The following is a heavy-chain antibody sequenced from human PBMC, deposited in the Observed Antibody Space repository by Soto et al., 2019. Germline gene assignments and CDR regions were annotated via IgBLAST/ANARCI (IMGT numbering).Heavy chain of an antibody. J-gene: IGHJ6*03. V-gene: IGHV1-2*04. CDR1: GDTFTDYY. Sequence: QAPLVQSGAEVKKPGASVTVSCRSSGDTFTDYYMHWVRQAPGQGLELMGWINPNSGVTKYAQKFQGWVTMTSDTSIRTVYMQLSRLRSDDTAVYYCARGSGGAAATLDYYYFYMTVWGTGTTVTVSS. CDR2: INPNSGVT. CDR3: ARGSGGAAATLDYYYFYMTV. D-gene: IGHD1-26*01.